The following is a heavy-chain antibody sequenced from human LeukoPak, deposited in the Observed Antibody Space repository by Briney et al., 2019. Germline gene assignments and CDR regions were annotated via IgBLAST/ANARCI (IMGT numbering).Heavy chain of an antibody. Sequence: PGGSLRLSCAASGFTLSSYAMRWVGPAAGKGLEGVASIGSDGSTYYDGSLKGRFTISRDNSKNTLSLQMNSLSAEDTAVYYCAKKICSSGTYSGMDVWGQGTTVTVSS. CDR1: GFTLSSYA. CDR2: IGSDGST. CDR3: AKKICSSGTYSGMDV. J-gene: IGHJ6*02. V-gene: IGHV3-23*01. D-gene: IGHD3-10*01.